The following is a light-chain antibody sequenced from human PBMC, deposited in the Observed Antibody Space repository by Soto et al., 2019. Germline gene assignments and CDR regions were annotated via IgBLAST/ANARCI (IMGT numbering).Light chain of an antibody. CDR2: EAS. CDR3: CSYAGSSTYV. Sequence: QSALTQPASVSGSPGQSITISCTGTSSDVGSSNLVSCYQQHPGKVPKLMIYEASKRPSGVPDRFSGTKSGNTASLTISGLHAEDEADYYCCSYAGSSTYVFGTGTKVTVL. J-gene: IGLJ1*01. CDR1: SSDVGSSNL. V-gene: IGLV2-23*01.